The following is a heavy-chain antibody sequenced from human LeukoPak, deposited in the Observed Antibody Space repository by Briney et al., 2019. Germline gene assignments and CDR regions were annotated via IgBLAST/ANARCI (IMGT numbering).Heavy chain of an antibody. Sequence: PSETLSLTCTVSGGSISSYYWSWIRQPPGKGLEWIGYIYYSGSTNYNPSLKSRVTISVDPSKNQFSLKLSSVTAADTAVYYCARVNYDFWSGYYWCDYWGQGTLVTVSS. CDR1: GGSISSYY. D-gene: IGHD3-3*01. V-gene: IGHV4-59*01. CDR2: IYYSGST. CDR3: ARVNYDFWSGYYWCDY. J-gene: IGHJ4*02.